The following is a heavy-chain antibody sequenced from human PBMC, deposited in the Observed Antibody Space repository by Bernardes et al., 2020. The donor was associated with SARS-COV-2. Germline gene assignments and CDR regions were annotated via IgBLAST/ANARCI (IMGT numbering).Heavy chain of an antibody. Sequence: GGSLRLSCAASGFTFTNSWMHWVRQAPGKGLVWVSRINSDGRTTSYADSVKGRFTISRDNAKNTLYLQMNSLRAEDTAVYYCARRVSGDGYYHFDYWGQGTLVTVSS. CDR3: ARRVSGDGYYHFDY. D-gene: IGHD1-26*01. V-gene: IGHV3-74*01. CDR2: INSDGRTT. CDR1: GFTFTNSW. J-gene: IGHJ4*02.